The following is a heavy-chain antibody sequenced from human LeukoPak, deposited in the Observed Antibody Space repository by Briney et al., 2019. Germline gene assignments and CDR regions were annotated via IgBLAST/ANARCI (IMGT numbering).Heavy chain of an antibody. J-gene: IGHJ6*03. D-gene: IGHD3-16*02. CDR1: GGSFNAYY. CDR3: ARGLRFIQGPGYYYMDI. CDR2: INHSGNT. Sequence: SETLSLTCAVYGGSFNAYYWTWIRQTPGKGREWIGEINHSGNTNYNPSLESRVTISPDTSKNQFSLNLGSVTAADTAIYYCARGLRFIQGPGYYYMDIWGKGATVTVSS. V-gene: IGHV4-34*01.